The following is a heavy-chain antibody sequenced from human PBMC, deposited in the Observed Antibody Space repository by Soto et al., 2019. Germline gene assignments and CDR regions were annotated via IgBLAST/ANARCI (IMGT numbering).Heavy chain of an antibody. J-gene: IGHJ4*02. Sequence: QVQLQESGPGLVRPSGALSVTCAVSGDSSSRSHGWSWVRQSPGKGLEWIGEISHSGITNYNPSHKSRVTISGDKSKNQPSLKLTSVTAADTAVYYCARVRYDRSGVDNWGQGTLVSVSS. D-gene: IGHD3-22*01. CDR3: ARVRYDRSGVDN. CDR2: ISHSGIT. CDR1: GDSSSRSHG. V-gene: IGHV4-4*02.